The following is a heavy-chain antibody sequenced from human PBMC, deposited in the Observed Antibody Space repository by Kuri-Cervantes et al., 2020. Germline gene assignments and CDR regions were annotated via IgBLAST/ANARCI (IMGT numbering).Heavy chain of an antibody. D-gene: IGHD1-26*01. CDR1: GFTFDDYA. V-gene: IGHV3-9*01. J-gene: IGHJ4*02. CDR2: INWNCGNI. CDR3: TKGSIPESGKWHDDN. Sequence: SLKISCAPSGFTFDDYAIHWVRQAPGKGLVWVSPINWNCGNIVYADSVKGRFTISRDNAQNSLYLQMNSLRVEDTAIYYCTKGSIPESGKWHDDNWGQGTLVTVSS.